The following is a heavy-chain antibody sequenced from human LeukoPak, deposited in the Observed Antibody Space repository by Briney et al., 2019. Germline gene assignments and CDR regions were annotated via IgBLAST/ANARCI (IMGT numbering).Heavy chain of an antibody. CDR2: IKQDGSEK. CDR3: ARDQTYCSGGSCYSPAFDY. Sequence: GGSLRLSCAASGFTFSSYWMSWVRQAPGKGLVWVANIKQDGSEKYYVDSVKGRFTISRDNAKNSLYLQMNSLRAEDTAVYYCARDQTYCSGGSCYSPAFDYWGQGTLVTVSS. D-gene: IGHD2-15*01. J-gene: IGHJ4*02. CDR1: GFTFSSYW. V-gene: IGHV3-7*01.